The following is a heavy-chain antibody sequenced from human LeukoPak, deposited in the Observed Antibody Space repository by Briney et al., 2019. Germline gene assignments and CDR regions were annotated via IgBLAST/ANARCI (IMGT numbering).Heavy chain of an antibody. Sequence: SETLSLTRSVSGGSLSSYIWSWIRQPPGKGLEGIGYIYTSGSTDYNPSLKSRVTISVDRSKNQFSLKLNSVTAAETAFYYCARQPGTGGINLWGQGTLVTVSS. CDR1: GGSLSSYI. V-gene: IGHV4-4*09. D-gene: IGHD3-16*01. CDR2: IYTSGST. CDR3: ARQPGTGGINL. J-gene: IGHJ4*02.